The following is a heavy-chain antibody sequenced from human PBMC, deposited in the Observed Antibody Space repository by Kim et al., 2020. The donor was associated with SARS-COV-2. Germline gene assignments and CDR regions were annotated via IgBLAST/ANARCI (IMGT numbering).Heavy chain of an antibody. CDR3: TSLLWFGELGGY. V-gene: IGHV3-49*04. CDR1: GFTFGDYA. J-gene: IGHJ4*02. Sequence: GGSLRLSCTASGFTFGDYAMSWVRQAPGKGLEWVGFIRSKAYGGTTEYAASVKGRFTISRDDSKSIAYLQMNSLKTEDTAVYYCTSLLWFGELGGYWGQGTLVTVSS. D-gene: IGHD3-10*01. CDR2: IRSKAYGGTT.